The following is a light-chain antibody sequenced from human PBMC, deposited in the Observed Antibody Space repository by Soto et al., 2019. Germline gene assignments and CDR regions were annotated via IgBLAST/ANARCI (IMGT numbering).Light chain of an antibody. Sequence: EIVLTQSPATLSLSPGERATLSCRASQSVSSYLAWYQQKPGQAPRLLIYDASNRATGIPARFSGSGSGTAFTLTISSLEPEDFAVYYCQQRSNSWTFGQGPKVEIK. CDR1: QSVSSY. V-gene: IGKV3-11*01. CDR2: DAS. J-gene: IGKJ1*01. CDR3: QQRSNSWT.